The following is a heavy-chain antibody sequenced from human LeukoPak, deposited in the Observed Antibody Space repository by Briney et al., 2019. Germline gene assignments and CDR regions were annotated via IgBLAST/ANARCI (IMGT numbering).Heavy chain of an antibody. D-gene: IGHD3-22*01. J-gene: IGHJ4*02. V-gene: IGHV1-69-2*01. Sequence: ASVKLSCKVSGYTFTAYYMHWVQQAPGKGLEWMGLVDPEDGETIYAEKFQGRVTITADTATNTAYMELSSLRSEDTAVYYCATDRPSDSSGYNCWGQGTLVTVSS. CDR1: GYTFTAYY. CDR3: ATDRPSDSSGYNC. CDR2: VDPEDGET.